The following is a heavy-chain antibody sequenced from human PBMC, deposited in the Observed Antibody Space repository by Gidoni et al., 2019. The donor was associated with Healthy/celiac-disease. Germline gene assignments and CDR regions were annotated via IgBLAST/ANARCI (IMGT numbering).Heavy chain of an antibody. V-gene: IGHV1-24*01. Sequence: QVQLVQSGAEVQKPGASVKVSCKVSGYTLTELSMHWVRQAPGKGLEWMGGFDPEDGETIYAQKFQGRVTMTEDTSTDTAYMELSSLRSEDTAVYYCARLGYCSSTSCYGHGANWFDPWGQGTLVTVSS. D-gene: IGHD2-2*01. J-gene: IGHJ5*02. CDR3: ARLGYCSSTSCYGHGANWFDP. CDR2: FDPEDGET. CDR1: GYTLTELS.